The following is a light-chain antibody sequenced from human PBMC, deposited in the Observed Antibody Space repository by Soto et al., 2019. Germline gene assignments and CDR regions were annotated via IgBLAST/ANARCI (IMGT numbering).Light chain of an antibody. CDR1: QDISSS. Sequence: RMTQSPSSFSASIGDRVTITCRASQDISSSLGWYQQIPGRAPKLLISGASNLQSGVPSRFSGSGSGTDFTLTISSLQSEDFATYYCQHYYSSPPTFGQGTKVDIK. J-gene: IGKJ1*01. CDR3: QHYYSSPPT. V-gene: IGKV1-8*01. CDR2: GAS.